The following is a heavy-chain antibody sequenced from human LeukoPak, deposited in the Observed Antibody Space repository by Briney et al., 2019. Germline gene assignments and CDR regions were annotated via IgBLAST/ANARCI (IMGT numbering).Heavy chain of an antibody. D-gene: IGHD1-1*01. J-gene: IGHJ5*02. CDR3: ARGSATGTTRWFDP. CDR1: GGSFSGYY. Sequence: SETLSLTCAVYGGSFSGYYWSWIRQPPGKGLEWIGEINHSGSTNYNPSLKSRVTISVDTSKNQFSLKLSSVTAADTAAYYCARGSATGTTRWFDPWGQGTLVTVSS. V-gene: IGHV4-34*01. CDR2: INHSGST.